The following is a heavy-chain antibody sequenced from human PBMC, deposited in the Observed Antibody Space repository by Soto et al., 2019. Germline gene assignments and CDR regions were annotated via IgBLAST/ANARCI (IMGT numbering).Heavy chain of an antibody. D-gene: IGHD3-3*01. CDR2: ISGSAGGT. V-gene: IGHV3-23*01. CDR1: GFTFGHYV. CDR3: AKDLQGGDFWSGYFSRDAFDV. J-gene: IGHJ3*01. Sequence: EVQLLESGGGLVQPGGSLRLSCAASGFTFGHYVMTWVRQAPGKGLEWVSTISGSAGGTYYADSVKGRFTISRDNSKSTLYLQMNRLRAEDTAIYYCAKDLQGGDFWSGYFSRDAFDVWGHGATVSVSS.